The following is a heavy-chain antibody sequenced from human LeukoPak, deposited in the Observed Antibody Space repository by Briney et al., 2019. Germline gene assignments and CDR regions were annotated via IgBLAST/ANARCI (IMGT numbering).Heavy chain of an antibody. Sequence: PSQTLSLTCTVSGGSISSGRYYWSWIRQPAGKGLEWIGRIYTSGSTNYNPSLKSRVTISVDTSKNQFSLKLSSVTAADTAVYYCAKGSRGFWSGYYDYWGQGTLVTVSS. CDR1: GGSISSGRYY. CDR3: AKGSRGFWSGYYDY. CDR2: IYTSGST. V-gene: IGHV4-61*02. D-gene: IGHD3-3*01. J-gene: IGHJ4*02.